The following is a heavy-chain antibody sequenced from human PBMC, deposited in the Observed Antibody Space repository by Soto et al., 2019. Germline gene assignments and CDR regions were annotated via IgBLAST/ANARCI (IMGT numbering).Heavy chain of an antibody. V-gene: IGHV3-30*03. CDR3: ARDSDDSSGYYYGPDAFDI. CDR1: GFTFSSYS. Sequence: PGESLKISCAASGFTFSSYSMNWVRQAPGKGLEWVAVISYDGSNKYYADSVKGRFTISRDNSKNTLYLQMNSLRAEDTAVYYCARDSDDSSGYYYGPDAFDIWGQGTMVTVSS. J-gene: IGHJ3*02. D-gene: IGHD3-22*01. CDR2: ISYDGSNK.